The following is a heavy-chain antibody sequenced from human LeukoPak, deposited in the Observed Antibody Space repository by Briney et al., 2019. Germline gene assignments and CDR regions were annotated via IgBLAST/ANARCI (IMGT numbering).Heavy chain of an antibody. CDR2: ISTSGATT. D-gene: IGHD3-10*01. CDR3: AKGQYYYASGRAPFES. CDR1: GFTFSSHA. J-gene: IGHJ4*02. Sequence: GGSLRLSCAASGFTFSSHAMSWVRQAPGKGLEWVSTISTSGATTYYADSVKGRFTISRDNSKNPLYLQLNSLRADDTAIYYCAKGQYYYASGRAPFESWGQGTLVTVSS. V-gene: IGHV3-23*01.